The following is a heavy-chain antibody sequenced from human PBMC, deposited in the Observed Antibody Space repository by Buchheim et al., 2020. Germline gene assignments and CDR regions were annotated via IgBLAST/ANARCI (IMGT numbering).Heavy chain of an antibody. CDR2: IKQDGSEK. J-gene: IGHJ4*02. CDR3: TRGLTARPRVYYFDY. CDR1: GFTFSSYW. V-gene: IGHV3-7*01. D-gene: IGHD6-6*01. Sequence: EVQLVESGGGLVPPGGSLRLSCAASGFTFSSYWMSWVRQAPGKGLEWVANIKQDGSEKYYVDSVKGRFTISRDNAKNSLYLQMNSLRAEDTAVYYCTRGLTARPRVYYFDYWGQGTL.